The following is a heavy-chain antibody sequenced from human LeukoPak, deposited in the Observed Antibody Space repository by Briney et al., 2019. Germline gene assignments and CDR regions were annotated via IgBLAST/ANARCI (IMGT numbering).Heavy chain of an antibody. CDR1: GFTFSSYS. CDR3: ARVSYDILTGYLFDY. J-gene: IGHJ4*02. CDR2: ISSSSSYI. Sequence: SGGSLRLSCAASGFTFSSYSMNWVRQAPGKGLEWVSSISSSSSYIYYADSVKGRFTISRDNAKNSLYLQMNSLRAEDTAVYYCARVSYDILTGYLFDYWGQGTLVTVSS. V-gene: IGHV3-21*01. D-gene: IGHD3-9*01.